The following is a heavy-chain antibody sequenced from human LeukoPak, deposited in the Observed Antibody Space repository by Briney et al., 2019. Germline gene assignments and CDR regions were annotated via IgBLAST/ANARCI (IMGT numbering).Heavy chain of an antibody. CDR3: ARVNWGASLYYYYYYMDV. V-gene: IGHV3-7*01. Sequence: GGSLRLSCAASGFTFSSDWMSWVRQAPGKGREWVANIKQDGSEKYYVDSVKGRFTISRDNAKNSLYLQMNNLRAEDTAVYYCARVNWGASLYYYYYYMDVWGKGTTVTISS. D-gene: IGHD7-27*01. CDR2: IKQDGSEK. J-gene: IGHJ6*03. CDR1: GFTFSSDW.